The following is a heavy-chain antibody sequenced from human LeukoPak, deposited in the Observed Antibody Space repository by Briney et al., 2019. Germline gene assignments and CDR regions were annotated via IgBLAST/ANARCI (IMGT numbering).Heavy chain of an antibody. CDR1: GFTFSSYA. Sequence: GGSLRLSCAASGFTFSSYAMSWVRQAPGKGLEWVSAISGSGGSTYYADSVKGRFTISRDNSKNTLYLRMNSLRAEDTAVYYCAKVREWGTSSSTSPYYFDYWGQGTLVTVSS. D-gene: IGHD2-2*01. J-gene: IGHJ4*02. CDR2: ISGSGGST. CDR3: AKVREWGTSSSTSPYYFDY. V-gene: IGHV3-23*01.